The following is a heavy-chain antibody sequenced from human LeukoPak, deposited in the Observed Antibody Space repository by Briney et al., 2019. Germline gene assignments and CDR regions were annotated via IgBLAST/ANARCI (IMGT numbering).Heavy chain of an antibody. CDR2: IIPIFGTA. J-gene: IGHJ4*02. CDR3: AELGYCSSTSCLYFDY. V-gene: IGHV1-69*13. CDR1: GGTFSSYA. Sequence: SVKVSCKASGGTFSSYAISWVRQAPGQGLEWMGGIIPIFGTANYAQKFQGRVTITADESTSTAYMELSSLRSEDTAVYYCAELGYCSSTSCLYFDYWGQGTLVTVSS. D-gene: IGHD2-2*01.